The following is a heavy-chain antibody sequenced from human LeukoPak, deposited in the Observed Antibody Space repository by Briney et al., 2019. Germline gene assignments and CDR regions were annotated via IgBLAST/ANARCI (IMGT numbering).Heavy chain of an antibody. J-gene: IGHJ4*02. CDR3: AKLGYCSSTSCYEVGY. D-gene: IGHD2-2*01. CDR2: IRYVGSNK. Sequence: GGSLRLSCAASGFTFSSYGMHWVRQAPGKGLEWVAFIRYVGSNKYYADSVKGRFTISRDNSKNTLYLQMNSLRAEDTAVYYCAKLGYCSSTSCYEVGYWGQGTLVTVSS. CDR1: GFTFSSYG. V-gene: IGHV3-30*02.